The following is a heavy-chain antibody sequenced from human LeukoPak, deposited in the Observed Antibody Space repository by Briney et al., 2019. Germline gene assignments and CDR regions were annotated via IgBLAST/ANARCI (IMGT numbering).Heavy chain of an antibody. CDR2: ISGSGGST. D-gene: IGHD5-12*01. Sequence: PGGSLRLSCAASGITFNSYAMSWVRQAPGKGLEWVSTISGSGGSTSYADSVKGRFTISRDNSKNTVYLRMNRLKAEDTAVYFCTKVGQGGSSDYFDYWGQGTLVTVSS. CDR1: GITFNSYA. CDR3: TKVGQGGSSDYFDY. J-gene: IGHJ4*02. V-gene: IGHV3-23*01.